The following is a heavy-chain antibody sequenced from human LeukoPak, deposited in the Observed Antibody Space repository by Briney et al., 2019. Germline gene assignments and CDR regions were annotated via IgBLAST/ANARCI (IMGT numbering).Heavy chain of an antibody. Sequence: PSETLSLTCAVYGGSFSGYYWSWIRQPPGKGLEWIGEINHSGSTNYNPSLKSRVTISVDTSKNQFSLKLSSVTAADTAVYYCARADFGVGYYYYYMDVWGKGTTVTVSS. CDR3: ARADFGVGYYYYYMDV. CDR2: INHSGST. J-gene: IGHJ6*03. D-gene: IGHD3-10*01. V-gene: IGHV4-34*01. CDR1: GGSFSGYY.